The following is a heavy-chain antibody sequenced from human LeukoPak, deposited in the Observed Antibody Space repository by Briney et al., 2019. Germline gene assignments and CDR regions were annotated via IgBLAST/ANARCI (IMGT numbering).Heavy chain of an antibody. Sequence: SETLSLTCTVSGGSISSYYWSWIRQPPGKGLEWIGYIYYSGSTNYNPSLKSRVTTSVDTSKNQFSLKLSSVTAADTAVYYCASLSADSSSSGNEFDYWGQGTLVTVSS. CDR3: ASLSADSSSSGNEFDY. V-gene: IGHV4-59*01. CDR1: GGSISSYY. D-gene: IGHD6-6*01. CDR2: IYYSGST. J-gene: IGHJ4*02.